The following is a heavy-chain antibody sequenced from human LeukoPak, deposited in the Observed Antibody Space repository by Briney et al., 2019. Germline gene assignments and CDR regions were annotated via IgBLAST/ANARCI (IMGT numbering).Heavy chain of an antibody. D-gene: IGHD5-12*01. J-gene: IGHJ4*02. Sequence: GGSLRLSCAASGXTFSSYALSWVRQAPGKEREWVSIISGSTSGTYYADSVKGRFTISRDISKNTVYLQMDSLRAEDTAVYYCAKCGNSGCHLIDYWGQGTLVTVSS. CDR3: AKCGNSGCHLIDY. CDR1: GXTFSSYA. CDR2: ISGSTSGT. V-gene: IGHV3-23*01.